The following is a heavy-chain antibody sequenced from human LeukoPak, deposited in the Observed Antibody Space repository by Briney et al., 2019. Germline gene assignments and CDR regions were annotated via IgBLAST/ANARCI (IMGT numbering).Heavy chain of an antibody. CDR2: TYYRSQQWHS. J-gene: IGHJ4*02. CDR1: GDSVSSNGAS. V-gene: IGHV6-1*01. CDR3: GRETDFGVVTN. D-gene: IGHD3-3*01. Sequence: QTLSLTCAISGDSVSSNGASWNWIRQSPSRGLEWLGRTYYRSQQWHSDYAPSVKGRITLNPDTSKNQFSLQLNSMTPEDTAVYYCGRETDFGVVTNWGQGTLVTVSS.